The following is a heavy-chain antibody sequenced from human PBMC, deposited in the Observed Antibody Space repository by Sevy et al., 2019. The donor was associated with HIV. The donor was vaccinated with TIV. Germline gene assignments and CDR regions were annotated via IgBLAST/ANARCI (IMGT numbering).Heavy chain of an antibody. D-gene: IGHD4-17*01. V-gene: IGHV3-33*01. CDR1: GFNFSIYG. CDR3: ARGRDYGNFDY. CDR2: IWYDGGNK. Sequence: GGSLRLSCAASGFNFSIYGMHWVRQAPGKGLEWVALIWYDGGNKYYADSVKGRFTISRDNSKNTLYLQMNSLRAEDTAVYYCARGRDYGNFDYWGQGTLVTVSS. J-gene: IGHJ4*02.